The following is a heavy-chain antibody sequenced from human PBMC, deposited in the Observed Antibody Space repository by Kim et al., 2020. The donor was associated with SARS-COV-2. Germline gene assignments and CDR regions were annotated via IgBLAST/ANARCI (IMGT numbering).Heavy chain of an antibody. V-gene: IGHV4-59*01. D-gene: IGHD4-17*01. J-gene: IGHJ4*02. CDR2: GIT. Sequence: GITNNNPSRKSQITISVDSSKNQFALKLSSVTAADTAVYYCAYGDSSFDSWGQGTLVTVSS. CDR3: AYGDSSFDS.